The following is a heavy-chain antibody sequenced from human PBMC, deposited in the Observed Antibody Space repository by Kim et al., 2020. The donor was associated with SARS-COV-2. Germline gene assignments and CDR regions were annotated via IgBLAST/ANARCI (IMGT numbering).Heavy chain of an antibody. CDR3: ALSDDFSVPTYFDY. CDR2: ISDSGDRT. J-gene: IGHJ4*02. Sequence: GGSLRLSCTGSGFTFRTFAMGWVRQAPGEGLEWVSGISDSGDRTFQADSVKGRFTISRANPKNTLFLELNSLRAEDTALYYCALSDDFSVPTYFDYWGRGTRVTVSS. V-gene: IGHV3-23*01. D-gene: IGHD4-4*01. CDR1: GFTFRTFA.